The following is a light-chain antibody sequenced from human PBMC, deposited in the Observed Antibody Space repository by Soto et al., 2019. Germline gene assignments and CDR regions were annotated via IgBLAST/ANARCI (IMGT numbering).Light chain of an antibody. Sequence: DIQMSQSQSSLTVSVGDSVTITCLASQTIKNYLNWYQQKPGRAPNLLIYSASTLHSGVPSRFSGTKSATDFTLTITSLQPEDFATYYCQQFYSAPITFGQGTRLEI. CDR1: QTIKNY. V-gene: IGKV1-39*01. CDR3: QQFYSAPIT. J-gene: IGKJ5*01. CDR2: SAS.